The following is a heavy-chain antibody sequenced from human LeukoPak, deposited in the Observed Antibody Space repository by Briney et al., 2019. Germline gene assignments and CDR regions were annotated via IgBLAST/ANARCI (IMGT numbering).Heavy chain of an antibody. CDR1: GFSLTTSGVG. CDR2: IYWDDDE. D-gene: IGHD2/OR15-2a*01. V-gene: IGHV2-5*02. J-gene: IGHJ4*02. CDR3: ARTIDPLGVIVPSALSYVD. Sequence: SGPTLVKPTETLTLTCTFSGFSLTTSGVGVGWIRQPPGKAPEWPALIYWDDDERYSASLKSRLTITKDTSRNQVVLTMTKMDPVDTGTYYCARTIDPLGVIVPSALSYVDWGQGTLVTVYS.